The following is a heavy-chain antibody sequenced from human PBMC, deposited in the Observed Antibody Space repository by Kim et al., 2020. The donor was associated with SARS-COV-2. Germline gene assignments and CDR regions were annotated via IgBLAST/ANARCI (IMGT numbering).Heavy chain of an antibody. V-gene: IGHV3-23*01. D-gene: IGHD1-26*01. CDR2: ISGSGGST. J-gene: IGHJ6*02. CDR1: GFTFSSYA. Sequence: GGSLRLSCAASGFTFSSYAMSWVRQAPGKGLEWVSAISGSGGSTYYADSVKGRFTISRDNSKNTLYLQMNSLRAEDTAVYYCAKAFRSSVYYYYGMDVWGQGTTVTVSS. CDR3: AKAFRSSVYYYYGMDV.